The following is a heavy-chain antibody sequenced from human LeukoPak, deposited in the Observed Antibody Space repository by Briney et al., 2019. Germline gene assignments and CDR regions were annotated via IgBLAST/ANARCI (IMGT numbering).Heavy chain of an antibody. CDR2: IYYSGST. CDR3: ARDSYYYGMDV. Sequence: SETLSLTCTVSGGSISSSSYYWGWIRQPPGKGLEWIGSIYYSGSTYYNPSLKSRVTISVDTSKNQFSLKLSSVTAADTAVYFCARDSYYYGMDVWGQGTTVIVSS. V-gene: IGHV4-39*07. J-gene: IGHJ6*02. CDR1: GGSISSSSYY.